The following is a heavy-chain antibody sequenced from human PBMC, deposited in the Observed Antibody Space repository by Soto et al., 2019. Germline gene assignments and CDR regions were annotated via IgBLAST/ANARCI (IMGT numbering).Heavy chain of an antibody. J-gene: IGHJ2*01. CDR3: AKEPVGPDWYFDL. Sequence: DVQLLESGGGLVQPGGSLRLSCAASGFTFRSYAMSWVRQAPGKGLEWVSGLSGSGISTHYADSVKGRFTVSRDNSKNTLYLQMNSLRAEDTAVYNCAKEPVGPDWYFDLWGSGTLVTVSS. V-gene: IGHV3-23*01. CDR1: GFTFRSYA. CDR2: LSGSGIST.